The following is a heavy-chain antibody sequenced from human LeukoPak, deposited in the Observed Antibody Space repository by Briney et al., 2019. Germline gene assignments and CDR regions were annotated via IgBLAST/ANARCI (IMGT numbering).Heavy chain of an antibody. CDR2: ISYDGSNR. Sequence: GGSLRLSCAASGFTFSSYAMHWVRQAPGKGLEWVAVISYDGSNRYYADSVKGRFTISRDNSKNTLYLQMNSLRAEDTAVYYCARDGAYYDSSGYYGGGFDYWGQGTLVTVSS. CDR3: ARDGAYYDSSGYYGGGFDY. D-gene: IGHD3-22*01. J-gene: IGHJ4*02. CDR1: GFTFSSYA. V-gene: IGHV3-30*01.